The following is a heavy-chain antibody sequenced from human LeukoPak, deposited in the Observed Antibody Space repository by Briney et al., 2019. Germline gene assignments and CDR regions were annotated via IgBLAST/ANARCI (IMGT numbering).Heavy chain of an antibody. Sequence: GASVKVSCKASGYTFTSYGISWVRQAPGQGLEWMGRIIPILGITNYAQKFQGRVTNTADKSTSTAYMELSSLRSEDTAVYYCARYNGAKRGNYYDSSGYPYYFDYWGQGTLVTVSS. J-gene: IGHJ4*02. CDR2: IIPILGIT. CDR1: GYTFTSYG. D-gene: IGHD3-22*01. V-gene: IGHV1-69*04. CDR3: ARYNGAKRGNYYDSSGYPYYFDY.